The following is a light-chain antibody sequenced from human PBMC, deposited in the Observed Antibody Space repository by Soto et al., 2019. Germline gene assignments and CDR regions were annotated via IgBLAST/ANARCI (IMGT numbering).Light chain of an antibody. Sequence: EIVMTQSPATLSVSLGERVTLSRRASQSVSSYLAWYQQKPGQAPRLLISDASTRATDIPDRFSSSGSGTDFTLTISSLQSTDLAVYYCLQYSTWPPLYTFGQGTKLEIK. CDR3: LQYSTWPPLYT. CDR2: DAS. J-gene: IGKJ2*01. CDR1: QSVSSY. V-gene: IGKV3-15*01.